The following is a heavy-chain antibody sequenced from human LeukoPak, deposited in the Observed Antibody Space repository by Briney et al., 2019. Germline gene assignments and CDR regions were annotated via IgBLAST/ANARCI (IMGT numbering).Heavy chain of an antibody. CDR1: GGSISSGGYS. CDR3: ARDRAVGDGPPYVYFYYGMDV. J-gene: IGHJ6*02. CDR2: IYHSGST. D-gene: IGHD2-21*01. V-gene: IGHV4-30-2*01. Sequence: PSQTLSLTCLVSGGSISSGGYSWGWIRQLPGKGLEWIGYIYHSGSTSYNPSLRSRVTISVDSSKNQFSLKLSSVTAADTAVYYCARDRAVGDGPPYVYFYYGMDVWGQGTTVTVSS.